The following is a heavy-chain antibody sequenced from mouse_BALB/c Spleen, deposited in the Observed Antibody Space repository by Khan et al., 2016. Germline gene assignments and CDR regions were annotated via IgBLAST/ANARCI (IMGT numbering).Heavy chain of an antibody. V-gene: IGHV1-74*01. CDR3: ATVNHGYGIDY. CDR2: IDPYDSEC. CDR1: GYTFTSYW. J-gene: IGHJ4*01. Sequence: QVQLQQPGAELVRPGASVKLSCKASGYTFTSYWMNWVKQRPEKGLEWIGRIDPYDSECNYNQKFKDKAILTVDKSSSTAYMHLSSLTSEDSAVYYCATVNHGYGIDYWGQGTSVTVSA.